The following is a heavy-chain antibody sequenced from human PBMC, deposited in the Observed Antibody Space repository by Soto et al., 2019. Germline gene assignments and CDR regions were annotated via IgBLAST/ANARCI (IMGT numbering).Heavy chain of an antibody. D-gene: IGHD3-16*02. CDR3: AKDRDPVIGYFGL. CDR1: GFTFDDYA. V-gene: IGHV3-9*01. J-gene: IGHJ2*01. CDR2: ISWNSGSI. Sequence: EVQLVESGGGLVQPGRSLRLSCAASGFTFDDYAMHWVRQAPGKGLEWVSGISWNSGSIGYADSVKGRFTISRDNAKNSLYLQMNSLRAEDTALYYCAKDRDPVIGYFGLWGRGTLVTVSS.